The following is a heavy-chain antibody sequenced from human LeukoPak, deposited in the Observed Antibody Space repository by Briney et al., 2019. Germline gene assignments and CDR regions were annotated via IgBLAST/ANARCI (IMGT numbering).Heavy chain of an antibody. V-gene: IGHV3-15*01. D-gene: IGHD2-15*01. CDR2: IKSKTDGGTT. CDR1: GFTFSNAW. CDR3: TTDPSIVVVVAATDFDY. Sequence: PGGSLRLSCAASGFTFSNAWMSWVRQAPGKGLEWVGRIKSKTDGGTTDYAAPVKGRFTISRDDSKNTLYLQMNSLKTEDTAVYYCTTDPSIVVVVAATDFDYWGQGTLVTVSS. J-gene: IGHJ4*02.